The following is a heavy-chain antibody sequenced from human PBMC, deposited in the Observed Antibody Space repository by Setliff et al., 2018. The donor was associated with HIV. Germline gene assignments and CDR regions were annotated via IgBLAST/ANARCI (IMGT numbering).Heavy chain of an antibody. CDR3: ARHPEQWLAHFDY. CDR1: GGSISSSTYY. V-gene: IGHV4-39*01. Sequence: SETLSLTCIVSGGSISSSTYYWGWIRQPPGKGLEWIRSINYSGTTYYNPSLKSRATISVDTSKNQFSLKLNSVTATDTAVYYCARHPEQWLAHFDYWGQGTLVTVS. CDR2: INYSGTT. D-gene: IGHD6-19*01. J-gene: IGHJ4*02.